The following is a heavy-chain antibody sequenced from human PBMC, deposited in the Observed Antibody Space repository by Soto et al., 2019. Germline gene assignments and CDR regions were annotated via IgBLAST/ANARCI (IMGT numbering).Heavy chain of an antibody. CDR2: ISYDGSNK. CDR3: AKETSSLGELSLSKTYYFDY. V-gene: IGHV3-30*18. Sequence: GGSLRLSCAASGFTFSSYGMHWVRQAPGKGLEWVAVISYDGSNKYYADSVKGRFTISRDNSKNTLYLQMNSLRAEDTAVYYCAKETSSLGELSLSKTYYFDYWGQGTLVTVSS. J-gene: IGHJ4*02. CDR1: GFTFSSYG. D-gene: IGHD3-16*02.